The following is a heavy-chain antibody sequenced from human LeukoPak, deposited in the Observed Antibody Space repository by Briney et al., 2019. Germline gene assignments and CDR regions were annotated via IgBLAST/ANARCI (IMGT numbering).Heavy chain of an antibody. Sequence: GGSLRLSCAASGFTSSSYEMNWVRQAPGKGLEWVSYISSSGSTIYYADSVQGRFTISRDNAKNSLYLQMSSLRAEDTAVYYCARNDYNFDYWGQGTLVTVSS. CDR1: GFTSSSYE. D-gene: IGHD3-16*01. J-gene: IGHJ4*02. V-gene: IGHV3-48*03. CDR2: ISSSGSTI. CDR3: ARNDYNFDY.